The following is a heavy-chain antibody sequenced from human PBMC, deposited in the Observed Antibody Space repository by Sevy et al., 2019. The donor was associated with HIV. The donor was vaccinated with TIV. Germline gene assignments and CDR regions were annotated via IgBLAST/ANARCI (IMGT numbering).Heavy chain of an antibody. V-gene: IGHV3-7*03. CDR3: ARGGYSGYDYGDY. J-gene: IGHJ4*02. CDR1: GFTFSSYW. CDR2: IKHDGSEK. D-gene: IGHD5-12*01. Sequence: GGSLRLSCAASGFTFSSYWMSWVRQAPGKGLEWVANIKHDGSEKYYVDSVKGRFTISRDNAKNSLYLQMNSLRAEDTAVYYCARGGYSGYDYGDYWGQGTLVTVSS.